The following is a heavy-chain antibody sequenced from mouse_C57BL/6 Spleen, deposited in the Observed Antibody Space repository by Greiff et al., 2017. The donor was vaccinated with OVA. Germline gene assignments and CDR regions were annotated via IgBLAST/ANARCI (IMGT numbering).Heavy chain of an antibody. CDR1: GFTFSSYA. CDR3: ARDSGTPTWYFDV. D-gene: IGHD4-1*01. Sequence: VQGVESGGGLVKPGGSLKLSCAASGFTFSSYAMSWVRQTPEKRLEWVATISDGGSYTYYPDNVKGRFTISRDNAKNNLYLQMSHLKSEDTAMYYCARDSGTPTWYFDVWGTGTTVTVSS. CDR2: ISDGGSYT. J-gene: IGHJ1*03. V-gene: IGHV5-4*01.